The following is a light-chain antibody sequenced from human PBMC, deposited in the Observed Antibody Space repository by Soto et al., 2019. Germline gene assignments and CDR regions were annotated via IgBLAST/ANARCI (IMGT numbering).Light chain of an antibody. Sequence: AIQLTQSPSSLSASVGDRVTITCRASQGIGSALAWYQQKPGKAPKLLIYDASSLQSRVPSRFSGSGSGTEFTLTISSLQPEDFATYYCLQHNSYPLTFGGGTKVDIK. V-gene: IGKV1-13*02. J-gene: IGKJ4*01. CDR1: QGIGSA. CDR2: DAS. CDR3: LQHNSYPLT.